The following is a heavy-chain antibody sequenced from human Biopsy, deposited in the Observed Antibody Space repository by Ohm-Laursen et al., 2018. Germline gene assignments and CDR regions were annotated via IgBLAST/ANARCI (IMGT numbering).Heavy chain of an antibody. CDR3: ARGMRTTGWPYFDY. D-gene: IGHD2/OR15-2a*01. V-gene: IGHV4-39*07. CDR1: GGFISSSSYY. Sequence: SETLSLTCIVSGGFISSSSYYWGWIRQPPGKGLEWIGSISYTGSTHDNPSLRSRVTMSVDTSKNQFSLRLNSVTAADTAVYYCARGMRTTGWPYFDYWGQGILVTVSS. J-gene: IGHJ4*02. CDR2: ISYTGST.